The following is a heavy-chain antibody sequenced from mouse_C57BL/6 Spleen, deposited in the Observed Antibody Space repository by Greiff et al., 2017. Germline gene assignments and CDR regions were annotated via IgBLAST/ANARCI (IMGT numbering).Heavy chain of an antibody. CDR3: ARGLLPYYYAMDY. Sequence: EVMLVESVAELVRPGASVKLSCTASGFNIKNTYMHWVKQRPEQGLEWIGRIDPANGNTKYAPKFQGKATITADTSSNTAYLQLSSLTSEDTAIYYCARGLLPYYYAMDYWGQGTSVTVSS. D-gene: IGHD2-3*01. CDR2: IDPANGNT. CDR1: GFNIKNTY. J-gene: IGHJ4*01. V-gene: IGHV14-3*01.